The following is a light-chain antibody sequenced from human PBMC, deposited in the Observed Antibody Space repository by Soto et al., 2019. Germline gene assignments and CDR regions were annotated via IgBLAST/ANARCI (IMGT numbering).Light chain of an antibody. J-gene: IGKJ1*01. V-gene: IGKV3-15*01. CDR3: QEYDNWHLWT. Sequence: ETVMTQSPATLPVSPGERSTLSCMASKSVRSKLAWYQKTPCQAPRLLIYGASTRATGVPARFSGSRSGTGFTLTINSLQYEDFALHYCQEYDNWHLWTFGQGTKVDIK. CDR1: KSVRSK. CDR2: GAS.